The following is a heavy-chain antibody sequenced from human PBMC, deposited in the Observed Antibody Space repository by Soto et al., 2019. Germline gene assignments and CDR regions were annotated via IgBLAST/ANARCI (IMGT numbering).Heavy chain of an antibody. J-gene: IGHJ3*02. CDR1: GGSVNSHA. D-gene: IGHD4-17*01. CDR3: ARSRNVAEFNDYGGNYHGFDI. Sequence: QVQLEQSGAEVKKAGSSVKVSCKALGGSVNSHAISWVRQAPGQGLEWMGGIIPMFGTPTYAQKFQAGVTISAEESTSTVYLDLSSLRSADTAVYYCARSRNVAEFNDYGGNYHGFDIWGQGTMVTVSS. V-gene: IGHV1-69*01. CDR2: IIPMFGTP.